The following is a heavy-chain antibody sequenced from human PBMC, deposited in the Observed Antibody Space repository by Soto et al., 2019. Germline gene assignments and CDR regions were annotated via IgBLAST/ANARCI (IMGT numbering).Heavy chain of an antibody. J-gene: IGHJ6*02. CDR3: ARDLLWFGELDYYGMDV. V-gene: IGHV3-21*01. Sequence: EVQLVESGGGLVKPGGSLRLSCAASGFTFSSYSMNWVRQAPGKGLEWVSSISSSSSTIYYADSVKGRFTISRDNAKNSLYLQMNSLRDEDTAVYYCARDLLWFGELDYYGMDVWGQGTTVTVSS. CDR1: GFTFSSYS. CDR2: ISSSSSTI. D-gene: IGHD3-10*01.